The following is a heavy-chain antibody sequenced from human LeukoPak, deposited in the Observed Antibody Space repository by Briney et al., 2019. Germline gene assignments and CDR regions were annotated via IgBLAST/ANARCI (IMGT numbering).Heavy chain of an antibody. J-gene: IGHJ2*01. CDR3: ARDAAVGYFDF. V-gene: IGHV3-48*03. Sequence: GGSLRLSCAASGFTFSSYEMNWVRQAPGKGLEWVSYISSSGSTIYYADSVKGRFTISRDNAKNSLYLQMNSLRAEDTAVYYCARDAAVGYFDFWGRGTLVTVSS. CDR1: GFTFSSYE. CDR2: ISSSGSTI. D-gene: IGHD6-19*01.